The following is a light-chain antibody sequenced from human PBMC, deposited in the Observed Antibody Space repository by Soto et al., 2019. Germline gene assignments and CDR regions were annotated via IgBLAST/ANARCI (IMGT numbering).Light chain of an antibody. CDR3: QQYNTSPYT. J-gene: IGKJ2*01. CDR1: QSISDW. CDR2: DAS. V-gene: IGKV1-5*01. Sequence: DIQMTQSPSTLSASVGDRVTITCRTSQSISDWLAWYQQKPGKAPQLLIYDASSLESGVPSRFSGSGSGTEFTLTISSLQPDDFATYYRQQYNTSPYTFGQGTKLEIK.